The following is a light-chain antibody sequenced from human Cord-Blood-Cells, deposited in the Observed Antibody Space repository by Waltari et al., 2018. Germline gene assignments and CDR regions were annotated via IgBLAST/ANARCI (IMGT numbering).Light chain of an antibody. CDR1: QYISNY. CDR2: DAS. V-gene: IGKV1-33*01. Sequence: DIQMTQSLSSLSASVGDRVTITCQASQYISNYLNWYQQKPGKAPKLLIYDASNLETGGPSRFSGSGSGTDFTFTISSLQPEDIATYYCQQYDNLLTFGGGTKVEIK. J-gene: IGKJ4*01. CDR3: QQYDNLLT.